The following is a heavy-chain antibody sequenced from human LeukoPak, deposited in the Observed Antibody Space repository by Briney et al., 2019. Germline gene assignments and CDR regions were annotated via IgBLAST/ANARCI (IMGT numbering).Heavy chain of an antibody. Sequence: GSSVKVSCKASGGTFSSYAISWVRQAPGQGLEWMGEILPIFGTANYAQKFQGRVTITTDESTSTAYMELSSLRSEDTAVYYCARDVQFYDSSGYYWVYFDYWGQGTLVTVSS. J-gene: IGHJ4*02. V-gene: IGHV1-69*05. CDR3: ARDVQFYDSSGYYWVYFDY. D-gene: IGHD3-22*01. CDR1: GGTFSSYA. CDR2: ILPIFGTA.